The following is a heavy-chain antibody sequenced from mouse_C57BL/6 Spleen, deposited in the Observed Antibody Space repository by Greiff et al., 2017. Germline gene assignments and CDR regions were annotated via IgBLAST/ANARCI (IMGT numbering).Heavy chain of an antibody. Sequence: VKLQESGAELVKPGASVKLSCKASGYTFTEYTIHWVKQRSGQGLEWIGWFYPGSGSIKYNEKFKDKATLTADKSSSTVYMELSRLTSEDSAVYFCARHEGGDYGSSYTWFAYWGQGTLVTVSA. CDR1: GYTFTEYT. J-gene: IGHJ3*01. CDR2: FYPGSGSI. CDR3: ARHEGGDYGSSYTWFAY. D-gene: IGHD1-1*01. V-gene: IGHV1-62-2*01.